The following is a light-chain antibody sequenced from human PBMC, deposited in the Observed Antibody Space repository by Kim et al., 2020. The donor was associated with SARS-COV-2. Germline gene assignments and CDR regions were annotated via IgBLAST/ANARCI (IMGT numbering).Light chain of an antibody. CDR3: QHYGGSPWT. CDR2: GAS. Sequence: DIVLTQSPDTLSLSPGERATLSCRASQSVSSSYLAWYQQKPGQAPRLLIYGASSRATDIADRFSGSGSGTDFTLTITTLKPEDVAVYYCQHYGGSPWTFGRGTKVDIK. J-gene: IGKJ1*01. V-gene: IGKV3-20*01. CDR1: QSVSSSY.